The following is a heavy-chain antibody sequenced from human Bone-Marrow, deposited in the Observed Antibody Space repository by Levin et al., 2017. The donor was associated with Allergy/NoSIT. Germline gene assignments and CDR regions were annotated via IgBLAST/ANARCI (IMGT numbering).Heavy chain of an antibody. Sequence: SGGSLRLSCAASGFTFSSYDMHWVRQAPGKGLEWVAFMSHDGTNEYYADSVKGRFTISRDNSKNTLYLQMNSLRAEDTAMYYCAKGVDYGDGYGMDVWGQGTTVTVSS. J-gene: IGHJ6*02. CDR3: AKGVDYGDGYGMDV. CDR2: MSHDGTNE. CDR1: GFTFSSYD. V-gene: IGHV3-30*18. D-gene: IGHD4-17*01.